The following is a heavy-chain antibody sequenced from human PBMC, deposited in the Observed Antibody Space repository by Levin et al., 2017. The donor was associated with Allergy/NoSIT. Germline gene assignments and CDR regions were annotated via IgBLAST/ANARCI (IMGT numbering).Heavy chain of an antibody. Sequence: GESLKISCAASGFTFSDYYMSWIRQAPGKGLEWVSYISSSGSTIYYADSVKGRFTISRDNAKNSLYLQMNSLRAEDTAVYYCARDPPVTSLRYSAKEYYFDYWGQGTLVTVSS. J-gene: IGHJ4*02. V-gene: IGHV3-11*01. D-gene: IGHD4-17*01. CDR2: ISSSGSTI. CDR1: GFTFSDYY. CDR3: ARDPPVTSLRYSAKEYYFDY.